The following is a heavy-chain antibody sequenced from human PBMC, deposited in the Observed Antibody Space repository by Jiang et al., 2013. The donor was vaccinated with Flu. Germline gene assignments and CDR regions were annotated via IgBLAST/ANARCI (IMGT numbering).Heavy chain of an antibody. CDR1: GGSISNYF. Sequence: GSGLVKPSETLSLTCTVSGGSISNYFWSWIRQSPGKGLEWIGYISYSGNNYNPSLKSRVTISVDTSKNQFSLKLSSVTAADTAVYYCARDSGWYGTGGMNVWGQGTTVTVSS. J-gene: IGHJ6*02. CDR2: ISYSGN. CDR3: ARDSGWYGTGGMNV. D-gene: IGHD6-19*01. V-gene: IGHV4-59*01.